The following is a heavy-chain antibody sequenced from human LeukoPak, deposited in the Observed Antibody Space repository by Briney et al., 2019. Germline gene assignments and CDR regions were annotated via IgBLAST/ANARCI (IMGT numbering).Heavy chain of an antibody. D-gene: IGHD3-3*01. V-gene: IGHV4-34*01. Sequence: SETLSLTCAVYGGSFSGYYWSWIRQPPGKGLEWIGEINHSGSTNYNPSLKSRVTISVDTSKNQFSLKLSSVTAADTAVYYCARGYMGAVRRFLWDPWGQGTLVTVSS. J-gene: IGHJ5*02. CDR3: ARGYMGAVRRFLWDP. CDR2: INHSGST. CDR1: GGSFSGYY.